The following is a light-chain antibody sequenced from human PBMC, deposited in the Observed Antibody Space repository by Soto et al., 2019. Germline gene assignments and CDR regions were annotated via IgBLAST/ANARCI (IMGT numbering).Light chain of an antibody. J-gene: IGKJ1*01. CDR1: QSLVESDGTTF. V-gene: IGKV2-30*01. CDR2: RVS. CDR3: LQATQFPWT. Sequence: DVVLTQSPLSLPVTLGQPASISCTSSQSLVESDGTTFLSWFHQRPGQSPRRLIYRVSTRDSGVPDRFRGSGAGTDFTLTISRVEAEDVGVYYCLQATQFPWTFGQGTKVDIK.